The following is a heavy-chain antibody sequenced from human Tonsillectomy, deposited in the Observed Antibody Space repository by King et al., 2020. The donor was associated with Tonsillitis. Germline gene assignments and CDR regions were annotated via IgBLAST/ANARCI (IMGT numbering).Heavy chain of an antibody. D-gene: IGHD3-3*01. Sequence: QLVQSGAEVKKPGESLKISCKGSGYSFTSYWIGWVRQMPGKGLEWMGIIYPGDSDTRYSPSFQGQVTISADKSISTAYRQWSSLKASDTAMYYCAREQYYDFWSGYYTSFDYWGQGTLVTVSS. V-gene: IGHV5-51*01. CDR2: IYPGDSDT. J-gene: IGHJ4*02. CDR3: AREQYYDFWSGYYTSFDY. CDR1: GYSFTSYW.